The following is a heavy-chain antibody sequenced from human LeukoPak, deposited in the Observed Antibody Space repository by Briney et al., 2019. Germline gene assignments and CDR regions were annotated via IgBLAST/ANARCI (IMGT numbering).Heavy chain of an antibody. Sequence: HPGGSLRLSCAASGFTFSSYWMHWVRQAPGKGLGWVSRINSHGSSTSYADSVKGRFTISRDNAKNTLYLQMNSLRAEDTAVYYCARDLRKYYYDSSGHDNWFDPWGQGTLVTVSS. CDR3: ARDLRKYYYDSSGHDNWFDP. V-gene: IGHV3-74*01. CDR1: GFTFSSYW. CDR2: INSHGSST. D-gene: IGHD3-22*01. J-gene: IGHJ5*02.